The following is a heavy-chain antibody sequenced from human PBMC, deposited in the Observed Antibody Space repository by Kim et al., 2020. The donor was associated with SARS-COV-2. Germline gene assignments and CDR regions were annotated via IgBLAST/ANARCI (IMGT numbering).Heavy chain of an antibody. D-gene: IGHD1-1*01. V-gene: IGHV1-8*02. CDR1: GDTFTGYA. Sequence: ASVKVSCKASGDTFTGYAINWVRQATGQGLEKMGWMNSDIGNTDYTQKFQGRVTMTRDASTNTAYMELSSLTSEDTAVYYCARGRRPSSSNDKSLHHWGQGTLVTVSS. J-gene: IGHJ1*01. CDR3: ARGRRPSSSNDKSLHH. CDR2: MNSDIGNT.